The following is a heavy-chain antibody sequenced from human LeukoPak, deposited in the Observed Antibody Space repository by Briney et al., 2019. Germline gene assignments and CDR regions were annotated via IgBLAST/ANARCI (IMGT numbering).Heavy chain of an antibody. Sequence: ASVKVSCKASGYTFTGYYMHWVRQAPGQGLEWMGWINPNSGGTNYAQKFQGWVTMTRDTSISTAYMELSRLRSDGTAVYYCARELLGGNFWSGYGYYYGMDVWGQGTTVTVSS. J-gene: IGHJ6*02. CDR2: INPNSGGT. CDR1: GYTFTGYY. D-gene: IGHD3-3*01. V-gene: IGHV1-2*04. CDR3: ARELLGGNFWSGYGYYYGMDV.